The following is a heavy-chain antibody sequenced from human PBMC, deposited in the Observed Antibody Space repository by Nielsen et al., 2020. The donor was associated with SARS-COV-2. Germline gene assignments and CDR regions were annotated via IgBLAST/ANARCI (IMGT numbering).Heavy chain of an antibody. CDR3: VKHGITGNYYYYGMDV. CDR2: ISSNGGST. CDR1: GFTFSSYA. J-gene: IGHJ6*02. Sequence: GGSLRLSCSASGFTFSSYAMHWVRQAPGKGLEYVSAISSNGGSTYYADSVKGRFTISRDNSKNTLYLQMSSLRADDTAVYYCVKHGITGNYYYYGMDVWGQGTTVTVSS. V-gene: IGHV3-64D*06. D-gene: IGHD1-20*01.